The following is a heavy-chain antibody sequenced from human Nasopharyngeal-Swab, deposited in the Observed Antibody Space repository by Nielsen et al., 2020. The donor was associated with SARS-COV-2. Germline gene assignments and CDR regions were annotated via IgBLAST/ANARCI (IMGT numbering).Heavy chain of an antibody. D-gene: IGHD6-6*01. Sequence: ASVKVSCKASGYTFTGYYMHWVRQAPGQGLEWMGWINPNSGGTNYAQKFQGWVTMTRDTSISTAYMELRSLRSDDTAVYYCARGGIAARSGDYWGQGTLVTVSS. CDR3: ARGGIAARSGDY. CDR2: INPNSGGT. CDR1: GYTFTGYY. V-gene: IGHV1-2*04. J-gene: IGHJ4*02.